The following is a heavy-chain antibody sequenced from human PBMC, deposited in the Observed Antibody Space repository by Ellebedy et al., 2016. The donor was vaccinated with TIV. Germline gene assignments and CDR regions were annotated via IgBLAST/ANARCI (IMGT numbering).Heavy chain of an antibody. Sequence: PGGSLRLSCAVSGFTFSSYELNWVRQAPGTGLEWVSYISGSASVTAYADSVKGRFTISRDNARTSLYLQMNSLRVDDTAMYYCAGSYGARTSGPWGQGNLVTVSS. J-gene: IGHJ5*02. CDR2: ISGSASVT. CDR3: AGSYGARTSGP. V-gene: IGHV3-48*03. CDR1: GFTFSSYE. D-gene: IGHD3-16*01.